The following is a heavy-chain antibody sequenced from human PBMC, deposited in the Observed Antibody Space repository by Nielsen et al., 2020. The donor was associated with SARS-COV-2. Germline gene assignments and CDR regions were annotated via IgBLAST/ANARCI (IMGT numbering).Heavy chain of an antibody. V-gene: IGHV1-3*04. Sequence: ASAKVFCKTSGYTFTTNAIHWVRQAPGQWLEWMGWINTGNGNTKYSQRSQGRVTFTRDTSASTAHMELASLNSEDTAIYYCAREAGRRTLSDTESYFDFWGQGTLVTVSS. D-gene: IGHD6-19*01. CDR2: INTGNGNT. J-gene: IGHJ4*02. CDR3: AREAGRRTLSDTESYFDF. CDR1: GYTFTTNA.